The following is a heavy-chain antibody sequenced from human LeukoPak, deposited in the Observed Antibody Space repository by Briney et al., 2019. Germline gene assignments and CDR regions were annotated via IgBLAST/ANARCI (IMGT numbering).Heavy chain of an antibody. CDR2: IYYSGST. J-gene: IGHJ3*02. V-gene: IGHV4-59*08. Sequence: SETLSLTCTVSGGSINSYYWSWIRQPPGKGPEWIGYIYYSGSTNYNPSLKSRVTISVDTSNNKFSLKLTSLTAADTAVYYCVRHLSAGGPAFDIWGQGTKVTVSS. CDR3: VRHLSAGGPAFDI. D-gene: IGHD4-23*01. CDR1: GGSINSYY.